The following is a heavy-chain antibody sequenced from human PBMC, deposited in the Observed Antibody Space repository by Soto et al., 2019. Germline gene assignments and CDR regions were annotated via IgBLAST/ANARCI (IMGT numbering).Heavy chain of an antibody. CDR3: ARDGRPTVTDTWGFDY. D-gene: IGHD4-17*01. V-gene: IGHV1-69*04. Sequence: GASVKVSCKASGGTFSSYTISWVRQAPGQGLEWMGRIIPILGIANYAQKFQGRVTITADKSTSTAYMELSSLRSEATAVNYCARDGRPTVTDTWGFDYWGQGTLVTVSS. CDR2: IIPILGIA. J-gene: IGHJ4*02. CDR1: GGTFSSYT.